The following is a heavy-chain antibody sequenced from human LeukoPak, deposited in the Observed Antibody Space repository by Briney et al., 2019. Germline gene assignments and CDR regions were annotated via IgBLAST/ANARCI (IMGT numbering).Heavy chain of an antibody. CDR1: GYTFTGCY. Sequence: ASVKVSCKASGYTFTGCYMHWVRQAPGQGLEWMGWINPNSGGTNYAQKFQGRVTMTRDTSISTAYMELSRLRSDDTAVYYCARDRGDDSSGYSSSFDYWGQGTLVTVSS. CDR3: ARDRGDDSSGYSSSFDY. CDR2: INPNSGGT. D-gene: IGHD3-22*01. V-gene: IGHV1-2*02. J-gene: IGHJ4*02.